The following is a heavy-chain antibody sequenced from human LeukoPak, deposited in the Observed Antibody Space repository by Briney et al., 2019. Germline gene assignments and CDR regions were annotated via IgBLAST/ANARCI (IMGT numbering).Heavy chain of an antibody. J-gene: IGHJ4*02. V-gene: IGHV3-23*01. Sequence: GGSPRLSCAASGFTFSSYAMSWVRQAPGKGLEWVSGISGSGDNTYYADSAKGRFTISRDNSKNTLYVQVNSLGTEDTAAYYCAKGSYYGSSGSFYFDYWGQGTLVTVSS. CDR2: ISGSGDNT. D-gene: IGHD3-22*01. CDR3: AKGSYYGSSGSFYFDY. CDR1: GFTFSSYA.